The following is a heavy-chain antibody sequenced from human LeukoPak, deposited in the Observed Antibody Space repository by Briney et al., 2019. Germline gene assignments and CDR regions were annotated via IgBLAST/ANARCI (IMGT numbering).Heavy chain of an antibody. J-gene: IGHJ6*03. CDR2: ISSADCP. V-gene: IGHV3-64*02. CDR3: ARARVAAKSGYMDV. D-gene: IGHD2-15*01. Sequence: GGSLRLSCAASGFTFSTFGFYGVRQAPGKGVEDVSSISSADCPYYADSGRGRFTISRDNSENPLYLQMGSLRPEDTAVYYCARARVAAKSGYMDVWGRGTTVTISS. CDR1: GFTFSTFG.